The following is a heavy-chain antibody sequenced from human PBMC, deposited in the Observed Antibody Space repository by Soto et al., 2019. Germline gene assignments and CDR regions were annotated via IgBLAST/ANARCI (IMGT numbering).Heavy chain of an antibody. CDR1: GYIFVNYG. Sequence: QVQLVQSGDEVKKPWASVKVSCKASGYIFVNYGIALVRQAPGQGLEWMGWISPYTGNTHSATKVQGRLTMTTDTSTKTAYMDLGSLTSDDTAVYYCVMVDNYVTPTPQDVWGQGTTVTVSS. V-gene: IGHV1-18*01. CDR2: ISPYTGNT. CDR3: VMVDNYVTPTPQDV. D-gene: IGHD3-16*01. J-gene: IGHJ6*02.